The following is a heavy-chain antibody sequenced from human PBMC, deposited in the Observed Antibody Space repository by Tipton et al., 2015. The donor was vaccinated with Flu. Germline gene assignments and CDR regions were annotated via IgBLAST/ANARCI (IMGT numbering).Heavy chain of an antibody. CDR1: GGSISSYY. Sequence: LRLSCTVSGGSISSYYWSWIRQPPGKGLEWIGYIYYSGSTNYNPSLKSRVTISVDTSKNPFSLKLSSVTAADTAVYYCARHLYYYDSSGYFYQYFDYWGRGTLVTVSS. V-gene: IGHV4-59*08. CDR2: IYYSGST. D-gene: IGHD3-22*01. J-gene: IGHJ4*02. CDR3: ARHLYYYDSSGYFYQYFDY.